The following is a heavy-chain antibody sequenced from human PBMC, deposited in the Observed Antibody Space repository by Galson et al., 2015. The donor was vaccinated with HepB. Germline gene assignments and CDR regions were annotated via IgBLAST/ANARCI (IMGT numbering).Heavy chain of an antibody. CDR2: INPNSGRT. Sequence: SVKVSCKASPYTFTKYYIHWVRQAPGQGLQWVGWINPNSGRTNYAPNLQDRVTMSRDTSINTVCMDLSSLRSDDSAIYFCARAVVPAAPSDSWGQGTLVTVSS. D-gene: IGHD2-2*01. CDR1: PYTFTKYY. CDR3: ARAVVPAAPSDS. V-gene: IGHV1-2*02. J-gene: IGHJ5*01.